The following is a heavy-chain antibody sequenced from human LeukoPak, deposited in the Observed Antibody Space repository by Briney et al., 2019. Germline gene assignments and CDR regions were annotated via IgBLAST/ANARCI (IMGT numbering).Heavy chain of an antibody. Sequence: GGSLRLSCAASGFIFSNAWMNWVRQAPGKGLEWVGLIKGKSDGGTTGYAAPVKGRFTISRDDSKNTLYLQMNSLKTEDTAVYYCTTHYPDSGSYNYWGQGTLVTVSS. CDR1: GFIFSNAW. V-gene: IGHV3-15*01. D-gene: IGHD1-26*01. CDR2: IKGKSDGGTT. J-gene: IGHJ4*02. CDR3: TTHYPDSGSYNY.